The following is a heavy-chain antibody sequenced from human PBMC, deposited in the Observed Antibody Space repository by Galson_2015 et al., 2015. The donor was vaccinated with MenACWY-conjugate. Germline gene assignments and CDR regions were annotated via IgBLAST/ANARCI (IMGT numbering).Heavy chain of an antibody. CDR2: IYYSGST. CDR1: GGSISSSFYY. V-gene: IGHV4-39*07. CDR3: ARDRGENYGSGSFFDY. Sequence: LSLTCTVSGGSISSSFYYWGWIRQPPGKGLEWIGGIYYSGSTYHNPSLKSRVTISVDTSKNQFSLKLSSVTAADTAVYYCARDRGENYGSGSFFDYWGQGTLVTVSS. J-gene: IGHJ4*02. D-gene: IGHD3-10*01.